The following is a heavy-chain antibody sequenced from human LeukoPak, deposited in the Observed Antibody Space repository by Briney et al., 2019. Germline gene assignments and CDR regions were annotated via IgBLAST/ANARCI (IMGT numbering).Heavy chain of an antibody. CDR1: GGTFSSYA. CDR2: IIPILGIA. J-gene: IGHJ6*02. V-gene: IGHV1-69*04. CDR3: ASHNCSSTSCYDLYYYGMDV. D-gene: IGHD2-2*01. Sequence: EASVKVSCKASGGTFSSYAISWVRQAPGQGLEWMGRIIPILGIANYAQKFQGGVTITADKSTSTAYMELSSLRSEDTAVYYCASHNCSSTSCYDLYYYGMDVWGQGTTVTVSS.